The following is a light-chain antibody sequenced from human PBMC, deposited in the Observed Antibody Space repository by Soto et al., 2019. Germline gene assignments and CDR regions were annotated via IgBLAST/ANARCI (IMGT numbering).Light chain of an antibody. CDR3: SSYTSGSSHYV. V-gene: IGLV2-14*01. CDR2: GVT. Sequence: ALTQPASVSGSPGQSITISCSGTSSDVGAYYSVSWYQHHPGKAPKLIIYGVTNRPSGVSNRFSGSKSGNTASLTISGLQAEDEADYHCSSYTSGSSHYVFGTGTKVTLL. J-gene: IGLJ1*01. CDR1: SSDVGAYYS.